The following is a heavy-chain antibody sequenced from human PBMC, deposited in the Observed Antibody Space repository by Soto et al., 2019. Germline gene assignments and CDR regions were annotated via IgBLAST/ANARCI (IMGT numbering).Heavy chain of an antibody. CDR1: GNSMSSSNW. Sequence: SETLSLTCSVSGNSMSSSNWWNWVRQPPGKGLEWIGEAHHSGRTNYNPSLKSRVTISVDRSQSIFSLKLASVTAADTAVYYCVGSEATALDYWGQGTLVTVSS. CDR3: VGSEATALDY. CDR2: AHHSGRT. J-gene: IGHJ4*02. V-gene: IGHV4-4*02.